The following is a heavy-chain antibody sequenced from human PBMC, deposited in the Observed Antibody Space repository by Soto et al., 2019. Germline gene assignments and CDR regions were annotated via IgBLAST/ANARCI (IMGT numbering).Heavy chain of an antibody. V-gene: IGHV3-48*03. Sequence: GGSLRLSCEASGFTFSSYELNWVRQAPGKGLEGVSYISSSGSTIYYADSVKGRFTISRDNSKNSLYLQMNSLRTEDTALYYCATALTTGIMDVWGQATTVTVSS. CDR2: ISSSGSTI. J-gene: IGHJ6*02. CDR3: ATALTTGIMDV. CDR1: GFTFSSYE. D-gene: IGHD2-2*01.